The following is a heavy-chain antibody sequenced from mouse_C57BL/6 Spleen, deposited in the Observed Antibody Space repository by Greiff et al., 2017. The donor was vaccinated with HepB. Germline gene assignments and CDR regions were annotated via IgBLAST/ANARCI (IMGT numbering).Heavy chain of an antibody. J-gene: IGHJ1*03. D-gene: IGHD1-1*01. CDR3: AREDYYGSSYVGYFDV. CDR2: IDPEDGET. CDR1: GFNIKDYY. Sequence: EVQLQQSGAELVKPGASVKLSCTASGFNIKDYYMHWVKQRTEQGLEWIGRIDPEDGETKYAPKFQGKATMTADTSSNTAYLQLSSLTSEDTAVYYCAREDYYGSSYVGYFDVWGTGTTVTVSS. V-gene: IGHV14-2*01.